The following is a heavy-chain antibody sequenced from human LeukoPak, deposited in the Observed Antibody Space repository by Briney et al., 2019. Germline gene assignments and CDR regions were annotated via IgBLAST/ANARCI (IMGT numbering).Heavy chain of an antibody. Sequence: GGSLRLSCAASGFTFSSYWMHWVRQAPGKGLVWVSRINSDGSSTSYADSVKGRFTISRDNAKNTLYLQMNSLRAEDTAVYYCARLGTVTTVVYYFAYWGQGTLVTVSS. J-gene: IGHJ4*02. CDR1: GFTFSSYW. D-gene: IGHD4-17*01. CDR3: ARLGTVTTVVYYFAY. CDR2: INSDGSST. V-gene: IGHV3-74*01.